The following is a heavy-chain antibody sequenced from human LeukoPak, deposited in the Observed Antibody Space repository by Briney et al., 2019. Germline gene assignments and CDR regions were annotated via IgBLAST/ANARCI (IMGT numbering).Heavy chain of an antibody. D-gene: IGHD3-10*01. V-gene: IGHV4-39*07. CDR2: IYYSGST. Sequence: SETLSLTCTVSGGSISSSSYYWGWIRQPPGKGLEWIGSIYYSGSTYYNPSLKSRVTISVDTSKNQFSLKLSSVTAADTAVYYCARDLAPESGVDYWGQGTLVTVSS. J-gene: IGHJ4*02. CDR3: ARDLAPESGVDY. CDR1: GGSISSSSYY.